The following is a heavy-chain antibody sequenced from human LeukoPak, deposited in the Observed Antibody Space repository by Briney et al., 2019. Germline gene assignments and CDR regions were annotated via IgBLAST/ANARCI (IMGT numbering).Heavy chain of an antibody. CDR2: ISAYNGNT. J-gene: IGHJ4*02. Sequence: GASVKVSCKASGYTFTSYGISWVRQAPGQGLEWMGWISAYNGNTNYAQKLQGRVTMTTDTSTSTAYMELRSLRSDDTAVYYCARIRLEMATICPFDYWGQGTLVTVSS. V-gene: IGHV1-18*01. D-gene: IGHD5-24*01. CDR3: ARIRLEMATICPFDY. CDR1: GYTFTSYG.